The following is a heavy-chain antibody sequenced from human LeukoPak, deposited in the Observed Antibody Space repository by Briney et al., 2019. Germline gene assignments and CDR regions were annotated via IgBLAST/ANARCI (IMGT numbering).Heavy chain of an antibody. Sequence: SETLSLTCTVSGVSISSSSYYWGWIRQPPGKGLEWIGSIYYSGSTYYNPSLKSRVTISVDTSKNQFSLKLSSVTAADTAVYYCARHLRGFDPWGQGTLVTVSS. J-gene: IGHJ5*02. CDR1: GVSISSSSYY. V-gene: IGHV4-39*01. CDR3: ARHLRGFDP. CDR2: IYYSGST.